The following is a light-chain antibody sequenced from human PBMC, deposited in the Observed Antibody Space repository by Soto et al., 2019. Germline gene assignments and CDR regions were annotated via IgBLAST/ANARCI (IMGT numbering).Light chain of an antibody. J-gene: IGKJ1*01. CDR3: QKYNSAPLT. CDR2: AAS. V-gene: IGKV1-27*01. CDR1: QGIKNF. Sequence: DIQMTQSPSSLSESVGDRVTITCRASQGIKNFLAWYQQKPGRGPKLLIYAASTLHSGVPSRFSGTGSGTDFTLTISSLQPEDVATYYCQKYNSAPLTFGQGTKVDIK.